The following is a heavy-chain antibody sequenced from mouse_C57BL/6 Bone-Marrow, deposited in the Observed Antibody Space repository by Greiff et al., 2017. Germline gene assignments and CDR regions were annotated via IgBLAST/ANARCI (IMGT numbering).Heavy chain of an antibody. CDR2: IWTGGGT. D-gene: IGHD2-13*01. CDR3: ARNLRRAPTTYFDV. Sequence: VKLMESGPGLVAPSQSLSITCTVSGFSLTSYAISWVRQPPGKGLEWLGVIWTGGGTNYNSALKSRLSISKDNSKSQVFLKMNSLQTDDTARYYCARNLRRAPTTYFDVWGTGTTVTVSS. V-gene: IGHV2-9-1*01. J-gene: IGHJ1*03. CDR1: GFSLTSYA.